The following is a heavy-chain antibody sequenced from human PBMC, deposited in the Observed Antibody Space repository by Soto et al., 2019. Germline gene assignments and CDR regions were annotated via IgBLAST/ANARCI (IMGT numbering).Heavy chain of an antibody. CDR2: VTHSGTA. D-gene: IGHD6-19*01. CDR1: GGSIYSGAFS. J-gene: IGHJ4*02. CDR3: ARIHWAQSSLDY. Sequence: TLSITCAVSGGSIYSGAFSLSWIRQPPGKGLEWIGYVTHSGTAYSIPSLNGRLTLSVDSSQTQFSLKLTSVTAADSAFYYCARIHWAQSSLDYWGRGILVTVSS. V-gene: IGHV4-30-2*01.